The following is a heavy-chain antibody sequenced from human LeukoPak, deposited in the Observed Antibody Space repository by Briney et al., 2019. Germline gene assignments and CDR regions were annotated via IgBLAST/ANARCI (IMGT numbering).Heavy chain of an antibody. CDR2: IHGGGST. D-gene: IGHD3-3*02. Sequence: SETLSLTCTVSGASINNYYWSWIPQPAGKGLEWIGRIHGGGSTNYNPSPKSRVTVSIDTSKNQFSLKLSSMTAADTAVYYRARDLASPPYNWFDPWGQGTLVTVSS. V-gene: IGHV4-4*07. CDR1: GASINNYY. CDR3: ARDLASPPYNWFDP. J-gene: IGHJ5*02.